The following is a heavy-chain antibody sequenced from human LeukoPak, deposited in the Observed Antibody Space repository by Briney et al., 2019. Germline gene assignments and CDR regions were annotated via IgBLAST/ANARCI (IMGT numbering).Heavy chain of an antibody. J-gene: IGHJ4*02. CDR1: GGSFSPYY. V-gene: IGHV4-34*01. CDR3: ARGGFYCGGDCYVDY. Sequence: SETLSLTCAVYGGSFSPYYWSWIRQPPGKGLEWIGEINHSGTTNYNPSLKSRVTISVDTSKNQFSLRLSSVTAADTAVYYCARGGFYCGGDCYVDYWGQGTLVTVSS. D-gene: IGHD2-21*02. CDR2: INHSGTT.